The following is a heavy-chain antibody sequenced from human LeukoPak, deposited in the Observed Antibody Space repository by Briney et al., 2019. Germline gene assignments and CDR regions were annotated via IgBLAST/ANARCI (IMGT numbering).Heavy chain of an antibody. CDR1: GFTFGDYA. CDR3: TRVRSGYFIPDAVDI. D-gene: IGHD3-22*01. CDR2: IRSKAYGGTT. Sequence: PGGSLRLSCAASGFTFGDYAMSWVRQAPGKGLEWVGFIRSKAYGGTTEYAASVKGRFTISRDDSKSIAYLQMNSLKTEDTAVYYCTRVRSGYFIPDAVDIWGQGTMVTVSS. V-gene: IGHV3-49*04. J-gene: IGHJ3*02.